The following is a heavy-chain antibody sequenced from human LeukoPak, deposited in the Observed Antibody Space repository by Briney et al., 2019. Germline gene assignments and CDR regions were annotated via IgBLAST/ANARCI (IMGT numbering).Heavy chain of an antibody. CDR1: GFTFSSYG. CDR3: VRSRIWELLSSFDL. CDR2: ISGSGGST. D-gene: IGHD1-26*01. V-gene: IGHV3-23*01. J-gene: IGHJ4*02. Sequence: GGSLRLSCAASGFTFSSYGMSWVRQAPGKGLEWVSAISGSGGSTYYADSVKGRFTISRDNANNTLFLEMNSLRADDTALYYCVRSRIWELLSSFDLWGQGALVLVSS.